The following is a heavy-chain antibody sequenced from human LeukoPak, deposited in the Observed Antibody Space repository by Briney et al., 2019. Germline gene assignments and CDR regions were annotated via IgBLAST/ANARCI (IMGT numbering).Heavy chain of an antibody. CDR3: ARDRNYYDSSGYWRYFDY. V-gene: IGHV1-69*13. CDR1: GGTLSSYA. D-gene: IGHD3-22*01. J-gene: IGHJ4*02. Sequence: SVKVSCKASGGTLSSYAISWVRQAPGQGLEWMGGIIPIFGTANYAQKFQGRVTITADESTSTAYMELSSLRSEDTAVYYCARDRNYYDSSGYWRYFDYWGQGTLVTVSS. CDR2: IIPIFGTA.